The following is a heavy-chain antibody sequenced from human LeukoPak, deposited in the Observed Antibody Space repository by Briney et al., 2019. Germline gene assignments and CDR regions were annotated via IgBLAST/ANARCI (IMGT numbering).Heavy chain of an antibody. CDR3: AKDPTRYIVVVTATPSGY. CDR2: ISSSGSTI. Sequence: KPGGSLRLSCAASGFTFSDYYMSWIRQAPGKGLEWVSYISSSGSTIYYADSVKGRFTISRDNAKNSLYLQMNSLRAEDTAVYYCAKDPTRYIVVVTATPSGYWGQGTLVTVSS. CDR1: GFTFSDYY. V-gene: IGHV3-11*01. J-gene: IGHJ4*02. D-gene: IGHD2-21*02.